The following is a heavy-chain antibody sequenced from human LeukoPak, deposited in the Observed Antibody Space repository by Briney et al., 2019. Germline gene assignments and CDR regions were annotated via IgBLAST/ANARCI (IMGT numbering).Heavy chain of an antibody. D-gene: IGHD3-9*01. CDR2: INHSGST. J-gene: IGHJ5*02. V-gene: IGHV4-34*01. CDR3: ARDYDILTGAFDP. Sequence: NPSETLSLTCAVYGESFSGYYWSWIRQPPGKGLEWIGEINHSGSTNYNPSLKSRVTISVDTSKNQFSLKLSSVTAADTAVYYCARDYDILTGAFDPWGQGTLVTVSS. CDR1: GESFSGYY.